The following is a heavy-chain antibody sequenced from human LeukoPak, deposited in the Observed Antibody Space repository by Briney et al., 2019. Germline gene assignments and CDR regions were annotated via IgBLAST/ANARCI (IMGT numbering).Heavy chain of an antibody. V-gene: IGHV6-1*01. CDR2: TYYRSKWYN. Sequence: SQTPSLTCAISGDSVSSNSVAWNWIRQSPSRGLEWLGRTYYRSKWYNDYAVSVNSRITINADTAKNQFSLQLNSVTPEDTAVYYCARGGYEAFDPWGQGTLVIVSS. J-gene: IGHJ5*02. D-gene: IGHD2-15*01. CDR3: ARGGYEAFDP. CDR1: GDSVSSNSVA.